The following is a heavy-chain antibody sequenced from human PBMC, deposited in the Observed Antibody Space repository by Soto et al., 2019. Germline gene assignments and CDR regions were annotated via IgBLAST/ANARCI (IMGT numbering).Heavy chain of an antibody. CDR1: CLPYSTKGVG. J-gene: IGHJ4*02. Sequence: KLGKATRRLRKACRFRCLPYSTKGVGVGWIRQPPGKALEWLALVYWNDDKRYSPSLESRLTITKDTSKNQVVLTMTNMDPADTATYYCAASSRQSSYHLTFDYPAQGALV. CDR2: VYWNDDK. CDR3: AASSRQSSYHLTFDY. D-gene: IGHD5-12*01. V-gene: IGHV2-5*01.